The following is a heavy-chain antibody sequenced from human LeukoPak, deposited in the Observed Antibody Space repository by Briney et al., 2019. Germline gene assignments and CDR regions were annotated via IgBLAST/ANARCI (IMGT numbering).Heavy chain of an antibody. Sequence: TGGSLRLSCAASGFMFGTYAMSWVRQAPGKGLEWVAAITATATTSYFADSVKGRFTISRDNSRNTLYLQMSSLRADDTAIYYCAKDRRVRGYYFLGRGGYFDYWGQGSLVTGSS. CDR1: GFMFGTYA. D-gene: IGHD3-3*01. CDR3: AKDRRVRGYYFLGRGGYFDY. J-gene: IGHJ4*02. V-gene: IGHV3-23*01. CDR2: ITATATTS.